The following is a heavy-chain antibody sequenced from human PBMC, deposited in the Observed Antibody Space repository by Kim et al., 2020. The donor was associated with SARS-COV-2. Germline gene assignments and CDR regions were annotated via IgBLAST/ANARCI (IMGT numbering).Heavy chain of an antibody. CDR3: ARDLFHTGFDY. D-gene: IGHD2-8*02. J-gene: IGHJ4*02. Sequence: KSSQQSQGRVTFTRDTSANTASMDLSSLGTEDTAVYYCARDLFHTGFDYWGQGTLVAVSS. V-gene: IGHV1-3*01.